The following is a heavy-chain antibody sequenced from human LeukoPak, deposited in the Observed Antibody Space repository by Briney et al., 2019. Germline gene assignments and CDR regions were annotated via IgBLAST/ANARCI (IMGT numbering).Heavy chain of an antibody. CDR2: IIPIFDTA. CDR1: GGTFSSYA. Sequence: ASVKVSCKASGGTFSSYAISWVRQAPGQGLEWMGGIIPIFDTANYAQKFQGRVTITADKSTSTAYMELSSLRSEDTAVYYCAKDASHDSSGYRYQILMPDDVFDIWGQGTMVTVSS. D-gene: IGHD3-22*01. J-gene: IGHJ3*02. CDR3: AKDASHDSSGYRYQILMPDDVFDI. V-gene: IGHV1-69*06.